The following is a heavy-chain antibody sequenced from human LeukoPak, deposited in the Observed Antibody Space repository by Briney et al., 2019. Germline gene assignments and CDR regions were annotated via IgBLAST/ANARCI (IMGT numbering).Heavy chain of an antibody. CDR2: IKHAGSEK. D-gene: IGHD2-21*01. J-gene: IGHJ3*01. CDR3: AKGKVNHDGALDA. Sequence: GGSLRLSCAASGFTFSSYWMSWVRQAPGKGLEWVANIKHAGSEKYYVDSVKGRFTISRDNAKNSLYLQMNSLRAEDTAVYYCAKGKVNHDGALDAWGQGTLVTVSS. CDR1: GFTFSSYW. V-gene: IGHV3-7*03.